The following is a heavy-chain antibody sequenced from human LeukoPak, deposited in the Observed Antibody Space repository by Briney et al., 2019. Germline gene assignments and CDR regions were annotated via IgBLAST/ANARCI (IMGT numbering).Heavy chain of an antibody. J-gene: IGHJ4*02. Sequence: GGSLRLSCVASGFXFSGSVISWVRQAPGKGLEWLSIFGGSSGNIYYADSVKGRSTISRDNCKNTLYLQINSLRADGTAVYYCAEREARSFEFWGQGTLVTVSS. D-gene: IGHD5-24*01. CDR1: GFXFSGSV. V-gene: IGHV3-23*01. CDR2: FGGSSGNI. CDR3: AEREARSFEF.